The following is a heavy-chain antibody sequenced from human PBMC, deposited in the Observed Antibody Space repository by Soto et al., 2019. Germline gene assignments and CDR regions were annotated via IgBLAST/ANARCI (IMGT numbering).Heavy chain of an antibody. CDR3: AKDYSGNHWIDF. J-gene: IGHJ4*02. Sequence: SXTLSLTCTVSGGSISSGGYYWSWIRQHPGKVLEWIGYIYYSGSTYYNPSLKSRVTISVDTSKNQFSLKLSSVTAADTAFYYCAKDYSGNHWIDFWGLGTLVTVSS. CDR1: GGSISSGGYY. CDR2: IYYSGST. D-gene: IGHD4-4*01. V-gene: IGHV4-31*03.